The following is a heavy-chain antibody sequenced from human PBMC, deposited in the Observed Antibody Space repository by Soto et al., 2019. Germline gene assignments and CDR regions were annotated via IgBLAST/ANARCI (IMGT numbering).Heavy chain of an antibody. CDR2: IYHSGST. D-gene: IGHD3-9*01. CDR1: SGSISSSNW. V-gene: IGHV4-4*02. J-gene: IGHJ4*02. CDR3: ARCSGSVDILTGYFDY. Sequence: QVQLQESGPGLVKPSGTLSLTCAVSSGSISSSNWWSWVRQPPGKGLEWIGEIYHSGSTNYNPSLKSRVTITVDKSKNQFSLKLSSVTAADTAVYYCARCSGSVDILTGYFDYWGQGTLVTVSS.